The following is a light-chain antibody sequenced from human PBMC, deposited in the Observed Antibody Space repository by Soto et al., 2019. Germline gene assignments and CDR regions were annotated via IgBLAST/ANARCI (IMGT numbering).Light chain of an antibody. CDR1: SSNIGKNY. CDR3: GTWDTSLSAGV. J-gene: IGLJ1*01. CDR2: DNN. Sequence: QSGLTQPPSVSAAPGQKVTISCSGSSSNIGKNYVSWYQQFPGTAPKLLIYDNNKRPSGIPDRFSGSKSGTSATLGITGLQTGDEADYYCGTWDTSLSAGVFGTGTKVTVL. V-gene: IGLV1-51*01.